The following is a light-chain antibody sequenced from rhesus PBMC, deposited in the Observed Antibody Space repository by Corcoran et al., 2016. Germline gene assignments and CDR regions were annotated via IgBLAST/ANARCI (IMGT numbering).Light chain of an antibody. J-gene: IGKJ1*01. CDR1: QSVGSY. CDR3: QQSSNLWT. Sequence: ETVVTQSPATLSLSPGERATLSCRASQSVGSYLAWYPQKPGQAPRPLIDGASSRARGIPDRLSGSGSGMEVTLTISSLEPEDVGVYYCQQSSNLWTFGQGTKVEIK. V-gene: IGKV3-24*04. CDR2: GAS.